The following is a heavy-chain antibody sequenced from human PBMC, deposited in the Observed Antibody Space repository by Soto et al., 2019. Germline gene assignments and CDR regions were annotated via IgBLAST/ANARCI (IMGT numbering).Heavy chain of an antibody. CDR3: ARDFGTMVRGLY. CDR2: ISSSSSTI. V-gene: IGHV3-48*02. D-gene: IGHD3-10*01. J-gene: IGHJ4*02. CDR1: GFTFSSYS. Sequence: GGPLMRSCPASGFTFSSYSMNWVRQAPGKGLEWVSYISSSSSTIYYADSVKGRFTISRDNAKNSLYLQMNSLRDEDTAVYYCARDFGTMVRGLYWGQGTLVTVSS.